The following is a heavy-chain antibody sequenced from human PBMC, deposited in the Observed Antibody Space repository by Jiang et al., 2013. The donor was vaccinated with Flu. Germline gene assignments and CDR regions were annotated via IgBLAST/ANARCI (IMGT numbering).Heavy chain of an antibody. CDR1: GGSISSSSYY. Sequence: LLKPSETLSLTCTVSGGSISSSSYYWGWIRQPPGKGLEWIGSIYYSGSTYYNPSLKSRVTISVDTSKNQFSLKLSSVTAADTAVYYCARDSDPDNWGQGTLVTVSS. CDR2: IYYSGST. CDR3: ARDSDPDN. J-gene: IGHJ4*02. V-gene: IGHV4-39*07.